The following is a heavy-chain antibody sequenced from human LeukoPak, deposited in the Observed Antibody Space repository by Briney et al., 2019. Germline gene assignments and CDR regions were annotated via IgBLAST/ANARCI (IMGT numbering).Heavy chain of an antibody. Sequence: SETLSLTCTVSGGSISSGGYYWSWIRQHPGKGLEWIGYIYYSGSTNYNPSLKSRVTISVDTSKNQFSLKLSSVTAADTAVYYCARHSSSTRNWFDPWGQGTLVTVSS. J-gene: IGHJ5*02. V-gene: IGHV4-61*08. CDR2: IYYSGST. CDR3: ARHSSSTRNWFDP. CDR1: GGSISSGGYY. D-gene: IGHD2-2*01.